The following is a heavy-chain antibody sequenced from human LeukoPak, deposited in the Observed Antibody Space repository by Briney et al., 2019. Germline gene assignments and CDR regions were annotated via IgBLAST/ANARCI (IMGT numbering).Heavy chain of an antibody. V-gene: IGHV3-48*01. CDR3: ARDAGWQWLPTDAFDI. CDR2: ISSSSSTI. Sequence: QPGGSLRLSCAASGFTFSSYSMNWVRQAPGKGLEWVSYISSSSSTIYYADSVKGRFTISRDNAKNSLYLQMNSLRAEDTAVYYCARDAGWQWLPTDAFDIWGQGTMVTVSS. J-gene: IGHJ3*02. CDR1: GFTFSSYS. D-gene: IGHD6-19*01.